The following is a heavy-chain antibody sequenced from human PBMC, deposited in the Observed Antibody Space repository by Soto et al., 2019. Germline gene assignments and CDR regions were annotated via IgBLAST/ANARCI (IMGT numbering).Heavy chain of an antibody. CDR1: GSSLPTHT. V-gene: IGHV1-3*01. Sequence: QVQLVQSGAEVKKPGASVRISCKASGSSLPTHTIHWVRQAPGHRLEWMGWINAANGHTKYSQNFQNRVTISSDTSASTVYMKLTGLTSDDTAIYYCAPANGNYDWGPNDYWGQGTLVTVSS. CDR3: APANGNYDWGPNDY. J-gene: IGHJ4*02. CDR2: INAANGHT. D-gene: IGHD1-7*01.